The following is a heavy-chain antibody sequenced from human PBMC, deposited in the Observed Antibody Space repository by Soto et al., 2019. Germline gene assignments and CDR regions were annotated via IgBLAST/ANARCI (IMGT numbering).Heavy chain of an antibody. CDR2: INSSGGST. Sequence: LRLSCAASGFTFSNYAMNWVRQAPGKGLEWVSTINSSGGSTNYADSVKGRFTISRDNSKNTLFLQMNSLRAEDTAVYYCAKDLGRSRTYYFDYWGQRTPVTVSS. D-gene: IGHD3-16*01. V-gene: IGHV3-23*01. CDR1: GFTFSNYA. J-gene: IGHJ4*02. CDR3: AKDLGRSRTYYFDY.